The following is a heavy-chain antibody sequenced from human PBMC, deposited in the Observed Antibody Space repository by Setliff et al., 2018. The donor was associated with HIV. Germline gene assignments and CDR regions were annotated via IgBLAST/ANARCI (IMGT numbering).Heavy chain of an antibody. Sequence: GESLKISCKGSGYTFAFHSIAWVRQMPGKGLEWMGIIYPGDSDTRYSPSFQGQVIISADKSISTAYLQWSSLKASDTAMYYCARRTYYGSGTHFDPWGQGTLVTVSS. CDR1: GYTFAFHS. CDR2: IYPGDSDT. CDR3: ARRTYYGSGTHFDP. V-gene: IGHV5-51*01. D-gene: IGHD3-10*01. J-gene: IGHJ5*02.